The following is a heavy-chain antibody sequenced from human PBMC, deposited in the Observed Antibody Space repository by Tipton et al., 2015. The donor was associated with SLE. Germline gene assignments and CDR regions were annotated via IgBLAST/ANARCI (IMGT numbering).Heavy chain of an antibody. CDR3: AKSSSSSSWKGGYDAFDI. J-gene: IGHJ3*02. V-gene: IGHV3-21*01. CDR2: ISSSSSYI. CDR1: GFTFSSYS. Sequence: SLRLSCAASGFTFSSYSMNWVRQAPGKGLEWVSSISSSSSYIYYADSVKGRFTISRDNSKNTLYLQMNSLRAEDTAVYYCAKSSSSSSWKGGYDAFDIWGQATMVTVSS. D-gene: IGHD6-13*01.